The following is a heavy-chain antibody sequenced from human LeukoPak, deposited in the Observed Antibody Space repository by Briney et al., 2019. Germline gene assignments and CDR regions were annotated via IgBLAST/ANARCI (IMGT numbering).Heavy chain of an antibody. J-gene: IGHJ3*02. V-gene: IGHV4-59*01. CDR2: IYYSGST. CDR3: ARSDDYGDYVIAFDI. D-gene: IGHD4-17*01. CDR1: GGSISSYY. Sequence: SETLSLTCTVSGGSISSYYWSWIRQPPGKGLEWIGYIYYSGSTNYNPSLKSRVTISVDTSKNQFSLKLSSVTAADTAVYYCARSDDYGDYVIAFDIWGQGTMVTVSS.